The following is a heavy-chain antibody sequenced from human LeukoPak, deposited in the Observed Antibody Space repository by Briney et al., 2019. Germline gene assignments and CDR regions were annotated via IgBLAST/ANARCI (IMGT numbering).Heavy chain of an antibody. CDR1: GYTFTGYY. CDR2: INPNSGGT. V-gene: IGHV1-2*02. CDR3: ARLRGRSGSRDRYFDY. Sequence: GASVKVSCKASGYTFTGYYMHWVRQAPGQGLEWMGWINPNSGGTNYAQKFQGRVTMTRDTSISTAYMELSRLRSDDTAVYYCARLRGRSGSRDRYFDYWGQGTLVTVSS. D-gene: IGHD1-26*01. J-gene: IGHJ4*02.